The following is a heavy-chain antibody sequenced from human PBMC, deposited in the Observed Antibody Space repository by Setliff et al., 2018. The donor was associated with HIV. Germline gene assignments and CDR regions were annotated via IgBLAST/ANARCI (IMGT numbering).Heavy chain of an antibody. V-gene: IGHV3-7*01. J-gene: IGHJ4*02. Sequence: GGSLRLSCAASGFTFSTYWMNWVRQAPGKGLEWVANIKKDGSEKNYVDSVKGRFTISRDNAKNSLFLQMNGLRAEDTGFYYCARLSPPDDYGDLGGVDYWGQGTLVTVSS. CDR2: IKKDGSEK. D-gene: IGHD4-17*01. CDR3: ARLSPPDDYGDLGGVDY. CDR1: GFTFSTYW.